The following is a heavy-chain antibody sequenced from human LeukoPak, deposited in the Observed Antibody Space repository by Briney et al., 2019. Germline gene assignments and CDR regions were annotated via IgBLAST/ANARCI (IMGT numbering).Heavy chain of an antibody. D-gene: IGHD3-10*01. V-gene: IGHV3-48*03. CDR2: ISSSGSTI. CDR3: ARDSWGGLLWFGEPPSGMDV. Sequence: GRSLRLSCAASGFTFSSYEMNWVRQAPGKGLEWVSYISSSGSTIYYADSVKGRFTISRDNAKNSLYLQMNSLRAEDTAVYYCARDSWGGLLWFGEPPSGMDVWGQGTTVTVSS. J-gene: IGHJ6*02. CDR1: GFTFSSYE.